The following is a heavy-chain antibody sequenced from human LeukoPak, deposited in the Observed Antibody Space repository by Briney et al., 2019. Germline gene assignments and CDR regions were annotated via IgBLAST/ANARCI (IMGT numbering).Heavy chain of an antibody. D-gene: IGHD6-13*01. V-gene: IGHV3-21*01. CDR3: ASERPSSSWYDY. CDR1: GFTFSSYS. CDR2: ISSSSSYI. J-gene: IGHJ4*02. Sequence: GGSLRLSCAASGFTFSSYSMNWVRQAPGKGLEWVSYISSSSSYIYYADSVKGRFTISRDNAKNTLYLQMNSLRAEDTAVYFCASERPSSSWYDYWGQGTLVTVSS.